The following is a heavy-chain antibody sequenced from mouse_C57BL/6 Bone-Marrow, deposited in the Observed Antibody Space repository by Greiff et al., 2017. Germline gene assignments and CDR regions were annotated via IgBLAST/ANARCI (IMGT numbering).Heavy chain of an antibody. CDR2: IDPSDSYT. V-gene: IGHV1-69*01. CDR3: ARKEEIYYYGTGAMDY. D-gene: IGHD1-1*01. J-gene: IGHJ4*01. CDR1: GYTFTSYW. Sequence: VQLQQSGAELVMPGASVKLSCKASGYTFTSYWMHWVKQRPGQGLEWIGEIDPSDSYTNYNQKFKGKSTLTVDKSSSTAYMQLSSLTSEDSAVYYCARKEEIYYYGTGAMDYWGQGTSVTVSS.